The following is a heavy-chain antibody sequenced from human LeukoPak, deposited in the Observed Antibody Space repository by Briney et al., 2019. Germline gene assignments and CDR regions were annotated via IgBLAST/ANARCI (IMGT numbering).Heavy chain of an antibody. CDR2: ISHSGATV. V-gene: IGHV3-11*01. CDR3: ARDRAYDDASGYRADF. Sequence: GGSLRLSCKASGFRFSDYYMNWFRQTPGKGLEWLSYISHSGATVQYADSVRGRFTVSRDNHKNTLYLQMSSLRIEDTSVYYCARDRAYDDASGYRADFWGQGTLVTVSS. CDR1: GFRFSDYY. D-gene: IGHD3-22*01. J-gene: IGHJ4*02.